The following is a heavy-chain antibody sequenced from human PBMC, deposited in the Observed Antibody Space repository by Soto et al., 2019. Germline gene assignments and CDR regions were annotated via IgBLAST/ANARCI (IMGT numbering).Heavy chain of an antibody. Sequence: SETLSLTCTVSGGSISSYYWSWIRQPPGKGLEWIGYIYYSGSTNYNPSLKSRVTISVDTSKNQFSLKLSSVTAADTAVYYCARVDYDFWSGPRANWFDPWGQGTLVTVS. CDR2: IYYSGST. D-gene: IGHD3-3*01. J-gene: IGHJ5*02. CDR3: ARVDYDFWSGPRANWFDP. CDR1: GGSISSYY. V-gene: IGHV4-59*01.